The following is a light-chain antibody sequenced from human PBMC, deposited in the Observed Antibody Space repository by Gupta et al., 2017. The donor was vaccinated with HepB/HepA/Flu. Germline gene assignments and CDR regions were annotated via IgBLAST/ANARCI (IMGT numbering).Light chain of an antibody. V-gene: IGLV3-21*04. CDR1: NIGSKS. CDR3: QVWDSSSDHPGVV. J-gene: IGLJ2*01. CDR2: YDS. Sequence: SYVLTQPPSVSVAPGKTARITFGGNNIGSKSVHWYQQKPGQAPVLVIYYDSDRPSGIPERFSGSNSGNTATLTISRVEAGDEADYYCQVWDSSSDHPGVVFGGGTKLTVL.